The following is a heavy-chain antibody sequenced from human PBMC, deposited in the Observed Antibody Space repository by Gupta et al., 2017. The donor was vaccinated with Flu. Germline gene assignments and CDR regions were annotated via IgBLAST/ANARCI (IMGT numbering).Heavy chain of an antibody. CDR2: VWYDGSKE. J-gene: IGHJ4*02. Sequence: SGFTFSNYGMNWVRQAPGKGLEWVAVVWYDGSKEYYADPVKGRFTISRDNSQNMVYLQMNSLRADDTAIYYCVQQDSFYSGWGQGTLVTVSS. CDR1: GFTFSNYG. D-gene: IGHD2-15*01. CDR3: VQQDSFYSG. V-gene: IGHV3-33*06.